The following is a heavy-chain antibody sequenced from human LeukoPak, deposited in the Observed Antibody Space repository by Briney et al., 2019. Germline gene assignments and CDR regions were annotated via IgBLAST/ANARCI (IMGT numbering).Heavy chain of an antibody. V-gene: IGHV4-61*01. CDR3: ARGLTGTTSIFQH. CDR1: GGSVSSSSDY. D-gene: IGHD1-7*01. CDR2: ISYSGST. J-gene: IGHJ1*01. Sequence: PSQTLSLTCTVSGGSVSSSSDYWDWIRQPPGKGLEWIGYISYSGSTKYNPSLKSRVTISVDTSKNQFSLKVTSLTAADTAVYYCARGLTGTTSIFQHWGQGTLVTVSS.